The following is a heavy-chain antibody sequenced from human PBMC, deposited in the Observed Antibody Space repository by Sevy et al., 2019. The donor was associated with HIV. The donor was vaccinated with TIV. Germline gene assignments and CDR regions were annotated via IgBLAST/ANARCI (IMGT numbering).Heavy chain of an antibody. Sequence: SETLSLTCTVTGGSISSSYWSWIRQPPGKGLAWIGNIFESGSTNYNPSLKSRVTISLDTSKSHYSLNLNSLTAADTAVYYCARHGAYGDYVPNDPPLDYWGRGILVTVSS. J-gene: IGHJ4*01. CDR1: GGSISSSY. V-gene: IGHV4-59*08. CDR2: IFESGST. D-gene: IGHD4-17*01. CDR3: ARHGAYGDYVPNDPPLDY.